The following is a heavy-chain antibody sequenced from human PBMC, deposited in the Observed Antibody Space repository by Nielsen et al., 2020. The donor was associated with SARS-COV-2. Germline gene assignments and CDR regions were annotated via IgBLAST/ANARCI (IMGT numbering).Heavy chain of an antibody. D-gene: IGHD2-2*01. CDR3: ASSDDIIVVPPLDS. V-gene: IGHV3-30*04. CDR2: ISYDGNNK. CDR1: GIIFSSYA. Sequence: SLKISCAASGIIFSSYAMHWVRQAPGKGLEWVAVISYDGNNKYYTDSVKGRFTISRDNSKKTLYLQMNSLRTEDTAVYYCASSDDIIVVPPLDSWGQGTLVTVSS. J-gene: IGHJ5*01.